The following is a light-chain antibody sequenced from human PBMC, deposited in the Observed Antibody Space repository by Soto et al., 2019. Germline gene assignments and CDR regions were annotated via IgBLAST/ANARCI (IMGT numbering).Light chain of an antibody. CDR1: QSISRW. J-gene: IGKJ2*01. CDR3: QQYHSYPYT. V-gene: IGKV1-5*03. CDR2: EAS. Sequence: DIQMTQSPSTLSASVGDRVTITCRASQSISRWLAWYQQKPGKAPKVQIYEASSLDSGVPSRFRGSGSGTEFTLTITSLQSDYLVTHHPQQYHSYPYTYLQRTKMDMK.